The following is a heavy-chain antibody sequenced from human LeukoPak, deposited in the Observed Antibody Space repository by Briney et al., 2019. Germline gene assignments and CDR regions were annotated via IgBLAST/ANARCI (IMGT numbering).Heavy chain of an antibody. V-gene: IGHV3-7*05. J-gene: IGHJ4*02. CDR2: INQDGSEK. Sequence: PGGSLRLSCAASGFTFSSYWINWVRQAPGKGLEWVANINQDGSEKYYVDSVKGRFTISRDNAKNSLYLQMSSLRAGDTAVYYCARSTLGGFHSWGQGTLVTVSS. CDR3: ARSTLGGFHS. CDR1: GFTFSSYW. D-gene: IGHD3-16*01.